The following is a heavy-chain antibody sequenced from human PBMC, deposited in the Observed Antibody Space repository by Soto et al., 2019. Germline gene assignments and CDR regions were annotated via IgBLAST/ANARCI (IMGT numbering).Heavy chain of an antibody. CDR3: ARGSEISYDFWSGYYKDYYFDY. CDR1: GFTFSSYG. Sequence: QVQLVESGGGVVQPGRSLRLSCAASGFTFSSYGMHWVRQAPGKGLEWVAVIWDDGSNKYYADSVKGRFTISRDNSKNTLYLQMNSLRAEDTAVYYCARGSEISYDFWSGYYKDYYFDYWGQGTLVTVSS. CDR2: IWDDGSNK. D-gene: IGHD3-3*01. J-gene: IGHJ4*02. V-gene: IGHV3-33*01.